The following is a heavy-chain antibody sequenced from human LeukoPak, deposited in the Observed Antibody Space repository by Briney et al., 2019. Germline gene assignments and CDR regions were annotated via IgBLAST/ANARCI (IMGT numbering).Heavy chain of an antibody. D-gene: IGHD2-15*01. Sequence: PGRSLRLSCAASGITFDDYAMHWVRRAPGKGLEWVSGISWNSDSIGYADSVKGRFTISRDNAKNSVYLQMNSLRPEDTALYYCAKDSQTGYCSGGSCYSAWFDSWGQGTLVTVSS. J-gene: IGHJ5*01. CDR2: ISWNSDSI. V-gene: IGHV3-9*01. CDR1: GITFDDYA. CDR3: AKDSQTGYCSGGSCYSAWFDS.